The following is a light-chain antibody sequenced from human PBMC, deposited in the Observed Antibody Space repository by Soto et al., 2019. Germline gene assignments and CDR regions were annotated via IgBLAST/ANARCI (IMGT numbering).Light chain of an antibody. J-gene: IGLJ3*02. CDR1: TGAVTSGYY. CDR3: LLYYSGALLWV. V-gene: IGLV7-43*01. Sequence: QAVVTQEPSLTVSPGETVTLTCASSTGAVTSGYYPNWFQQKPGQTPRALIYGTNNRHSWTPARFSGSLLGGKAALTLSGVQPEDEADYYCLLYYSGALLWVFGGGTQLTVL. CDR2: GTN.